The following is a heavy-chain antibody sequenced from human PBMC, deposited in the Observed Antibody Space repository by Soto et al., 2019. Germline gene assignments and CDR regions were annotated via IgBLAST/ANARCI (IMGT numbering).Heavy chain of an antibody. CDR2: ISGSGGST. D-gene: IGHD4-17*01. V-gene: IGHV3-23*01. J-gene: IGHJ4*02. CDR3: AKDREATYGVDYFDY. CDR1: GFTFSSYA. Sequence: GGSLRLSCAASGFTFSSYAMSWVRQAPGKGLEWVSAISGSGGSTYYADSVKGRFTISRDNSKNTLYLQMNSLRAEDTAVYYCAKDREATYGVDYFDYWGQGTLVTVSS.